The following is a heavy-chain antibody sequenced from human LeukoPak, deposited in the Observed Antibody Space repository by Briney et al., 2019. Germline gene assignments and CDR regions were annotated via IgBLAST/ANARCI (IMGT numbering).Heavy chain of an antibody. V-gene: IGHV1-2*02. D-gene: IGHD3-10*01. CDR1: GYTFTDYY. CDR2: INPNSGGI. J-gene: IGHJ4*02. CDR3: ARPMVRGVIEDY. Sequence: GASVKVSCKASGYTFTDYYMHWVRQAPGQGLGWMGWINPNSGGIDYAQKFQGRVTLTGDTSISTAYMELSRLRSDDTAVYYCARPMVRGVIEDYWGQGTLVTVSS.